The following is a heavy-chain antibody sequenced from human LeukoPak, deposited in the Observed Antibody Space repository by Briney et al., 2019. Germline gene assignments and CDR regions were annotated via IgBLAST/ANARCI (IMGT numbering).Heavy chain of an antibody. CDR2: IYRDDDK. Sequence: SGPTLVKPTQTLTLSCTFSGFSLSTSGVGVGWIRQAPGRALEWLALIYRDDDKRYSPSLKSRLTITKDTSKNQVFLTMTNMEPVDTATYYCAHIPFYDILTGYYHFDYWGQGTLVTVSS. V-gene: IGHV2-5*02. J-gene: IGHJ4*02. CDR1: GFSLSTSGVG. D-gene: IGHD3-9*01. CDR3: AHIPFYDILTGYYHFDY.